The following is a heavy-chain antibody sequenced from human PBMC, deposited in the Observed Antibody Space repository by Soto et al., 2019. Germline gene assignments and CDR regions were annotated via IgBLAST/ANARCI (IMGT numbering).Heavy chain of an antibody. CDR3: ARAGGGSFLFDY. Sequence: GGSLRLSCAASGFTFSDYYMGWVRQAPGKGLEWVSFISDSAAFTSYADSVKGRFTVSRDNAKNSLYLRLNSLTAEDTAVYFCARAGGGSFLFDYWGPGSLGTVSS. D-gene: IGHD2-15*01. V-gene: IGHV3-11*05. CDR2: ISDSAAFT. CDR1: GFTFSDYY. J-gene: IGHJ4*02.